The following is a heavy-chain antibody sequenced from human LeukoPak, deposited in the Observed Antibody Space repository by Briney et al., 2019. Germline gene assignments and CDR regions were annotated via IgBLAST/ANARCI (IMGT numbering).Heavy chain of an antibody. CDR1: GYTFTGYY. Sequence: ASVKVSCKASGYTFTGYYMHWVRQAPGQGLEWMGWINPNSGGTNYAHKFQGRVTMTRDTSISTAYMELSRLRSDDTAVYYCAGPTTDDAFDIWGQGTMVTVSS. J-gene: IGHJ3*02. CDR3: AGPTTDDAFDI. D-gene: IGHD4-17*01. V-gene: IGHV1-2*07. CDR2: INPNSGGT.